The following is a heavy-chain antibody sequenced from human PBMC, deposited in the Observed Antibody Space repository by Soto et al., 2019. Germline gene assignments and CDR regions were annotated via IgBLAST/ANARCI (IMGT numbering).Heavy chain of an antibody. V-gene: IGHV1-69*13. Sequence: SVKVSCKASGGTFSSYAISWVRQAPGQGLEWMGGIIPIFGTANYAQKFQGRVTITADESTSTAYMELSSLRSEDTAVYYCASAEMTTVTTSDFYYYGMDVWGQGTTVTVSS. CDR3: ASAEMTTVTTSDFYYYGMDV. CDR1: GGTFSSYA. CDR2: IIPIFGTA. D-gene: IGHD4-4*01. J-gene: IGHJ6*02.